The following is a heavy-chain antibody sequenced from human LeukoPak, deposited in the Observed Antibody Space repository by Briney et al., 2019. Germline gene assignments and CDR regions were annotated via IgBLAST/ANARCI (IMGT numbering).Heavy chain of an antibody. J-gene: IGHJ4*02. CDR2: IYSGGST. V-gene: IGHV3-53*01. Sequence: GGSLRLSCAASGFTVSSNYMSWVRQAPGKGLEWVSVIYSGGSTYYADSVKGRFTISRDNSKNTLYLQMNSLRAEDTAVYYCARDSAPLGYYFAYWGQGTLVTVSS. CDR1: GFTVSSNY. D-gene: IGHD3-10*01. CDR3: ARDSAPLGYYFAY.